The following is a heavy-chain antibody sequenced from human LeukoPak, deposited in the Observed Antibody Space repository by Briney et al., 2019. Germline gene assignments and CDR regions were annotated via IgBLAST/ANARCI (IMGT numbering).Heavy chain of an antibody. CDR1: GFTFSIYT. CDR3: ARDWGVDS. V-gene: IGHV3-30-3*01. J-gene: IGHJ4*02. D-gene: IGHD3-10*01. CDR2: TSCDGSNK. Sequence: PGGSLRLSCAASGFTFSIYTMVWVRQAPGKGLEWVAVTSCDGSNKYYADSVKGRFTISRDNSNNTLYLQMNSLRAEDTAVYYCARDWGVDSWGQGTLVTVSS.